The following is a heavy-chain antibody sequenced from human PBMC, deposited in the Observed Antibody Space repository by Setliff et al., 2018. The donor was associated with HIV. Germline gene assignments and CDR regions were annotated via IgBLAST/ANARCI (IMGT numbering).Heavy chain of an antibody. CDR3: ARQKVVAGTAGLYYYYGVDV. D-gene: IGHD6-19*01. J-gene: IGHJ6*02. Sequence: PGESLKISCEASGYSFTSYWIGWVRQLPGKGLEWMGIIYPGDSEIGYSPSFQGQVTISADKSISAAYLQWSSLKASDTGIYFCARQKVVAGTAGLYYYYGVDVWGQGTTVTVSS. V-gene: IGHV5-51*01. CDR1: GYSFTSYW. CDR2: IYPGDSEI.